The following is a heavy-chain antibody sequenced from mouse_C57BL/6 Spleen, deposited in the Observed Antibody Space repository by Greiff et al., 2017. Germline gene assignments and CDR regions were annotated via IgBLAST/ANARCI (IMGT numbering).Heavy chain of an antibody. V-gene: IGHV1-72*01. CDR2: IDPNSGGT. CDR3: APTWFAY. Sequence: VQLQQPGAELVKPGASVKLSCKASGYTFTSYWMHWVKQRPGRGLEWIGRIDPNSGGTKYNEKFKSKATLTVDKHASTAYMQLSSLTSEDSAFYCCAPTWFAYWGQGTLVTVSA. CDR1: GYTFTSYW. J-gene: IGHJ3*01.